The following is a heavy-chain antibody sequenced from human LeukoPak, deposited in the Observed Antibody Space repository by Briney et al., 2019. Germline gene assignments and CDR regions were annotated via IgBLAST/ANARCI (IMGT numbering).Heavy chain of an antibody. CDR3: GAQPYDSSGYAYLGYYGMDV. Sequence: KPSETLSLTCAVYGGSFSGYYWSWIRQPPGKGLGWIGEINHSGSTNYNPSLKSRVTISVDTSKNQFSLKLSSVTAADTAVYYCGAQPYDSSGYAYLGYYGMDVWGQGTTVTVSS. CDR2: INHSGST. V-gene: IGHV4-34*01. J-gene: IGHJ6*02. CDR1: GGSFSGYY. D-gene: IGHD3-22*01.